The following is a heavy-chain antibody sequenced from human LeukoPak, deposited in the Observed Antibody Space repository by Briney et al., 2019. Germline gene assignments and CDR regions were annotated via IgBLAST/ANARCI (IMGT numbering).Heavy chain of an antibody. CDR2: ISYDGSNK. J-gene: IGHJ4*02. CDR1: GFTFSSYA. Sequence: GRSLRLSCAASGFTFSSYAMHWVRQAPGKGLEGVAVISYDGSNKYYAGSVKGRFTISRDNSKNTLYLQMNSLRAEDTAVYYCARARIVGATTTPFDYWGQGTLVTVSS. D-gene: IGHD1-26*01. CDR3: ARARIVGATTTPFDY. V-gene: IGHV3-30-3*01.